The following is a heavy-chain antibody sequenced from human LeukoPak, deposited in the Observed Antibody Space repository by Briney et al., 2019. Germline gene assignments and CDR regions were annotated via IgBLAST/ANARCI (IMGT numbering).Heavy chain of an antibody. CDR3: ARKVGRGWYYFAD. CDR2: IIPIFGTA. J-gene: IGHJ4*02. Sequence: SVKFSCKASGGTFSSYAISWVRQATGQGLEWMGRIIPIFGTANYAQKFQGRVTITTDESTSTAYMEESSVRSEHTAVYLCARKVGRGWYYFADGGRKTLVTVSS. D-gene: IGHD6-19*01. V-gene: IGHV1-69*05. CDR1: GGTFSSYA.